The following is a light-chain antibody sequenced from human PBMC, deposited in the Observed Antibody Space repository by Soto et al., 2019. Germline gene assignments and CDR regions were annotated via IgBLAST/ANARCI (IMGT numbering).Light chain of an antibody. J-gene: IGKJ3*01. V-gene: IGKV1-33*01. CDR1: QDIRKY. CDR3: QKSDHLPL. Sequence: DVQMTQSPSSLSASVRDRVTITCQASQDIRKYLNWYQQKPGKAPKLLICDASNLEPGVPSRFSGSGSGTDFAFTISSLQPEDIGIYYCQKSDHLPLFGPGTKVESK. CDR2: DAS.